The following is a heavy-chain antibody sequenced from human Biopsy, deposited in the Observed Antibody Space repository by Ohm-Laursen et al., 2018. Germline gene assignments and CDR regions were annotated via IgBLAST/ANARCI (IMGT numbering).Heavy chain of an antibody. J-gene: IGHJ1*01. V-gene: IGHV1-69*06. Sequence: VASVKVSCKVPGGTFSNYGVNWVRQAPGQGLEWLGGNIPILGTGNYAQKFQDRVTVAADTSTSTATVELRSLRSDDTAVYYCATKLTGYFHHWGQGTLVIVSS. CDR3: ATKLTGYFHH. CDR1: GGTFSNYG. D-gene: IGHD3-9*01. CDR2: NIPILGTG.